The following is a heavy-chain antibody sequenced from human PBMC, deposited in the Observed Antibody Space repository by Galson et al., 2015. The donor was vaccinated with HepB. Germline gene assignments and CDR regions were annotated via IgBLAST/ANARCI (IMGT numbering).Heavy chain of an antibody. Sequence: SETLSLTCTVYGGSFSGYYWSWIRQPPGKGLEWIGEINHSGSTNYNPSLKSRVTISVDTSKNQFSLKLSSVTAADTAVYYCARGRGFWSAGGRVVWFDPWGQGTLVTVSS. D-gene: IGHD3-3*01. V-gene: IGHV4-34*01. CDR3: ARGRGFWSAGGRVVWFDP. J-gene: IGHJ5*02. CDR2: INHSGST. CDR1: GGSFSGYY.